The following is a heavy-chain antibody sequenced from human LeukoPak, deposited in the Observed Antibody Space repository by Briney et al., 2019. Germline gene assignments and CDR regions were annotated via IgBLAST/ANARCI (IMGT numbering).Heavy chain of an antibody. CDR1: GYSFTSYW. J-gene: IGHJ6*03. CDR3: ARRAAAGTYYYYYMDV. V-gene: IGHV5-51*01. D-gene: IGHD6-13*01. CDR2: IYPGDSDT. Sequence: GESLKISCKGSGYSFTSYWIGWVRQMPGKGLAWMGIIYPGDSDTRYSPSFQGQVTISADKSISTAYLQWSSLKASDTAMYYCARRAAAGTYYYYYMDVWGKGTTVTVSS.